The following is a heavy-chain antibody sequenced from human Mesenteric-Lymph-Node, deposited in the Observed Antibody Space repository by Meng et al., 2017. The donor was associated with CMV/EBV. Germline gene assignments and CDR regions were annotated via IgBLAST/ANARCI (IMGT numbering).Heavy chain of an antibody. CDR1: GFPISTDY. Sequence: GGSLRLSCEASGFPISTDYMTWVRQAPGRGLEWVSGIYRGGLTYYADSVKGRFTMSRDNSRNTLYLQMNNLRVEDTAMYYCARGYSGTPYWGPGTLVTVSS. D-gene: IGHD1-26*01. V-gene: IGHV3-53*01. CDR3: ARGYSGTPY. CDR2: IYRGGLT. J-gene: IGHJ4*02.